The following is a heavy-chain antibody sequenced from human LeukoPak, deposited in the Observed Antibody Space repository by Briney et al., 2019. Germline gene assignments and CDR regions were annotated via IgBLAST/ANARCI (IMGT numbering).Heavy chain of an antibody. J-gene: IGHJ3*02. CDR2: INPNTGGT. CDR1: DYTFTRYY. CDR3: AKDFRDQWLVNAFHI. Sequence: ASVTVSCKASDYTFTRYYMHWVRQAPGQGLEWMGWINPNTGGTNYAQKFQGRVTMTRDTSITTAYMELRGLEYDDTAVYYCAKDFRDQWLVNAFHIWGQGTMVTVSS. D-gene: IGHD6-19*01. V-gene: IGHV1-2*02.